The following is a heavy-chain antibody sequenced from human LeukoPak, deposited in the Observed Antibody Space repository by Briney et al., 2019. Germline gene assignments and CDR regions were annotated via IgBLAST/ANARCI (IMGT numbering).Heavy chain of an antibody. CDR2: ISGSGGST. CDR1: GFTFSSYA. Sequence: GGSLRLSCAASGFTFSSYAMSWVRQAPGKGLEWVSGISGSGGSTYYADSVKGRFTISRDNSKNTLYLQMNSLRAEDTAVYYCAKGTRYCSSTSCLTPYFDYWGQGALVTVSS. V-gene: IGHV3-23*01. D-gene: IGHD2-2*01. J-gene: IGHJ4*02. CDR3: AKGTRYCSSTSCLTPYFDY.